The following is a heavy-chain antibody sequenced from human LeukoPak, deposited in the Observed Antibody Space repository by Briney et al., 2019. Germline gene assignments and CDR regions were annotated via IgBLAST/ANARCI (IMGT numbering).Heavy chain of an antibody. V-gene: IGHV3-20*04. Sequence: GGSLRLSCAASGFTFDDYGMSWVRQAPGKGLEWGAGINWNGGSTGYADSVEGRFTISRDNAKNSLYLQMNSLRAEDTALYYCARGYDSSGYYYFDYWGQGTLVTVSS. CDR3: ARGYDSSGYYYFDY. J-gene: IGHJ4*02. D-gene: IGHD3-22*01. CDR1: GFTFDDYG. CDR2: INWNGGST.